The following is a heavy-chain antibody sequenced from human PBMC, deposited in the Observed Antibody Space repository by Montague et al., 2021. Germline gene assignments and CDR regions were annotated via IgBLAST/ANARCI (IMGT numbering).Heavy chain of an antibody. CDR3: VRGRPSWLDRGFDL. D-gene: IGHD6-19*01. V-gene: IGHV3-33*01. CDR2: IWFDGSNI. CDR1: GFTVTSYA. Sequence: SLRLSCAASGFTVTSYAMHWVRQAPGKCLDWVALIWFDGSNIKYXDSVKVRFTISRYTPKNTLSLEMDSLTADDTAVYYCVRGRPSWLDRGFDLWGQGTLVTVSS. J-gene: IGHJ4*02.